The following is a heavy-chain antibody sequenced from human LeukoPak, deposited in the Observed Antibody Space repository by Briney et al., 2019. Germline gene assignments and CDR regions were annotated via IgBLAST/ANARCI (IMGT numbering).Heavy chain of an antibody. V-gene: IGHV3-23*01. CDR2: ISASGGS. CDR1: GFTFSNYA. D-gene: IGHD3-16*01. Sequence: GGSLRLSCAASGFTFSNYAMSWVRQAPGKGLEWVSGISASGGSYYADSVKGRFTISRDNSKNTLYLQMNSLRAEDTAVYYCAKTMRTGGGAFDIWGQGAMVTVSS. J-gene: IGHJ3*02. CDR3: AKTMRTGGGAFDI.